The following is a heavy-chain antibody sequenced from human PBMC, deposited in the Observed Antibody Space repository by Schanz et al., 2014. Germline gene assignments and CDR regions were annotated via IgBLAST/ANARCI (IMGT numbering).Heavy chain of an antibody. CDR2: ISGRDGST. CDR1: GFTFSSYA. Sequence: EVQLVESGGGLVKPGGSLRLSCAASGFTFSSYAMTWVRQAPGMGLEWVSAISGRDGSTYYADSVRGRFTISRDNSKNTLYLQMNSLRAEDTAVYYCAKTLFPGGTQTFGNWGRGTLVTVSS. D-gene: IGHD2-8*02. CDR3: AKTLFPGGTQTFGN. V-gene: IGHV3-23*04. J-gene: IGHJ4*02.